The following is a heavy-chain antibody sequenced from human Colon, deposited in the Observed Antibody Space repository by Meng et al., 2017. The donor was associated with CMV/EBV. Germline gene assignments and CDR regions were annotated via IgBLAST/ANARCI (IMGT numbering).Heavy chain of an antibody. D-gene: IGHD4-17*01. V-gene: IGHV4-39*07. CDR2: IYYSGYT. CDR3: ATDYGDYYFDR. CDR1: GGSISSSTYY. Sequence: QLQLPGSGPGLVKPSETLSLTCTVSGGSISSSTYYWGWIRQTPGKGLEWIGNIYYSGYTYYNPSLKSRLTISVDTSKNQFSLKLTSVTAADTAVYYCATDYGDYYFDRWGQGTLVTVSS. J-gene: IGHJ4*02.